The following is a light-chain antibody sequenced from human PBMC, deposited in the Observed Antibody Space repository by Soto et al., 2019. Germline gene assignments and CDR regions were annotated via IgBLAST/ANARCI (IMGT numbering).Light chain of an antibody. J-gene: IGKJ4*01. V-gene: IGKV3-11*01. CDR2: DTS. Sequence: EIVLTQSPAALSLSPGDSATLSCRASQSFSGSLACYRHHPGQAPRLLIYDTSKRSTGIPARFSGSGSGTQFTLTISSLEPEDCGVYYCQYRSNWPSGNFGGGDKGAIK. CDR1: QSFSGS. CDR3: QYRSNWPSGN.